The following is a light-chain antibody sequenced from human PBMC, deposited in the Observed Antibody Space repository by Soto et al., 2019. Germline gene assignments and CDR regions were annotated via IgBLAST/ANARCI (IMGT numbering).Light chain of an antibody. V-gene: IGLV2-23*01. CDR1: SSDVGSYNL. Sequence: QSALTQPASVSGSPGQSITISCTGTSSDVGSYNLVSWYQQHPGKAPKFMIYEDTKRPSGVSNRFYGSKSGNTASLTISGLQAEDGAAYYRCSDAGSSTYVFGTGTKLTVL. CDR3: CSDAGSSTYV. J-gene: IGLJ1*01. CDR2: EDT.